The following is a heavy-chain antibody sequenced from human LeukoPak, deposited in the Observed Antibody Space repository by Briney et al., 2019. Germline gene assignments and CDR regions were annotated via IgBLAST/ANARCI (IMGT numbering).Heavy chain of an antibody. J-gene: IGHJ4*02. Sequence: GGSLRLSCAASGFMFSSNWMSWVRLAPGKGLEWVANIKEDGTETYYVDSVKGRFTISRDNAKNSLYLQMNSLRVEDAAVYYCAKEGRSLQTYWGQGTLVTVSS. CDR3: AKEGRSLQTY. CDR1: GFMFSSNW. D-gene: IGHD5-24*01. CDR2: IKEDGTET. V-gene: IGHV3-7*03.